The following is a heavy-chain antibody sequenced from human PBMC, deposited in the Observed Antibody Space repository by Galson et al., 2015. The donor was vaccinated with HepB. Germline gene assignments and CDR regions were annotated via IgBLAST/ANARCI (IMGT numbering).Heavy chain of an antibody. V-gene: IGHV1-46*03. CDR1: GYTFTSYY. CDR3: ARGYSGYDSGDAFDI. J-gene: IGHJ3*02. CDR2: INPSGGST. Sequence: SVKVSCKASGYTFTSYYMHWVRQAPGQGLEWMGIINPSGGSTSYAQKFQGRVTMTRDTSTSTVYMELSSLRSEDTAVYYCARGYSGYDSGDAFDIWGQGTMVTVSS. D-gene: IGHD5-12*01.